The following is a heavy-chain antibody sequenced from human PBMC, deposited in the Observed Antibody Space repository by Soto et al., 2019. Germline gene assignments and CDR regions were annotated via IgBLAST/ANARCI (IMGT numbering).Heavy chain of an antibody. Sequence: EVQLVESGGGLVQPGRSLRLSCAASGFTFDDYAMHWVRQAPGKGLEWVSGISWNSDNLVYADSVKGRFTISRDNAKNSLYLQMNSLRAEDTALYYCAKDLYSNYGDAFDIWGQGTMVTVSS. CDR2: ISWNSDNL. J-gene: IGHJ3*02. CDR3: AKDLYSNYGDAFDI. V-gene: IGHV3-9*01. CDR1: GFTFDDYA. D-gene: IGHD4-4*01.